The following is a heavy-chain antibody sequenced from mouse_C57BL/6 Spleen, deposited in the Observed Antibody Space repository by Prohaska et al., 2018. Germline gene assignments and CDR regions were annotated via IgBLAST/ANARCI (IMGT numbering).Heavy chain of an antibody. CDR2: INSDGSAI. Sequence: EVQLLETGGGLVQPGGSRGLSCEGSGFTFSGFWMSWVRQTPGKTLEWIGDINSDGSAINYAPSIKDRFTIFRDNDKSTLYLQMSNVRSEDTATYFCMRYGNYWYVDVGGTGTTVTVSS. D-gene: IGHD2-1*01. V-gene: IGHV11-2*01. CDR3: MRYGNYWYVDV. CDR1: GFTFSGFW. J-gene: IGHJ1*03.